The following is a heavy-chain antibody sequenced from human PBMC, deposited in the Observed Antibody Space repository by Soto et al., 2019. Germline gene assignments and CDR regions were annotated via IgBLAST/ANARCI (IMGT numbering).Heavy chain of an antibody. D-gene: IGHD4-4*01. CDR3: ARPYSNYDWYFDL. V-gene: IGHV3-23*01. J-gene: IGHJ2*01. Sequence: EVQLLESGGGLVQPGGSLRLSCAASGFTFSSYAMSWVRQAPGKGLEWVSAISGSGGSTYYADSVKGRFTISRDNSKNTLYLQMNSLRAEDTAVYYCARPYSNYDWYFDLWGRGTLVTVSS. CDR2: ISGSGGST. CDR1: GFTFSSYA.